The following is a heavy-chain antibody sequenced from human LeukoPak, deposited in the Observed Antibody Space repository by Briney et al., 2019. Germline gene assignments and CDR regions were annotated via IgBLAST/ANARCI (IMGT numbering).Heavy chain of an antibody. Sequence: GGSLRLSCAASGFTFSSNAMSWVRQAPGKGLVWVSGISGSGGNTYYADSVKGRFTISRDNSKNTLHLQINSLRAEDTAVYYCAKRGSGYYYVFDYWGQGTLVTVSS. CDR2: ISGSGGNT. CDR1: GFTFSSNA. V-gene: IGHV3-23*01. D-gene: IGHD3-22*01. CDR3: AKRGSGYYYVFDY. J-gene: IGHJ4*02.